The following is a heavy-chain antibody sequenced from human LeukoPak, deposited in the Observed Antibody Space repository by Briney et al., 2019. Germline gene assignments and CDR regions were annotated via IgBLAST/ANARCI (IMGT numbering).Heavy chain of an antibody. V-gene: IGHV4-39*06. Sequence: SETLSLTCTVSGDSISSGSYYWGWIRQPPGMGLEWIGSIYRSGDTYYNPSLKGRVTISGDTSKNQFTLKLSSVTAADTAVYYCAREGSSRPFDYWGQGTLVTVSS. J-gene: IGHJ4*02. D-gene: IGHD1-26*01. CDR1: GDSISSGSYY. CDR3: AREGSSRPFDY. CDR2: IYRSGDT.